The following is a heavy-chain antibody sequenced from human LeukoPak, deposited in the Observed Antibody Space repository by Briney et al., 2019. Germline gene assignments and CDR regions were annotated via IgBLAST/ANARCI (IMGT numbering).Heavy chain of an antibody. CDR1: GFTFSSYS. J-gene: IGHJ4*02. Sequence: PGGSLRLSCAASGFTFSSYSMNWVRQAPGKGLEWVSYISSSSSTIYYADSVKGRFTISRDNAKNSLYLQMNSLRAEDTAVYCCARRLVPAVRALDYWGQGTLVTVSS. V-gene: IGHV3-48*01. CDR3: ARRLVPAVRALDY. CDR2: ISSSSSTI. D-gene: IGHD2-2*01.